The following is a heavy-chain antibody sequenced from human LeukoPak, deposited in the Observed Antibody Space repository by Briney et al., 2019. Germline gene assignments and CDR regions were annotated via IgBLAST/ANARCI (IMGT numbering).Heavy chain of an antibody. Sequence: GGSLRLTRAGSRWTFSRYVMHGVRQAPGRGLEWVAVISYYGSNKYYADSVRGRFTISRDNAKNTLYLQMNSLRAEDTAVYYCAKDRGDGYNYFDYWGQGTLVTDSS. J-gene: IGHJ4*02. V-gene: IGHV3-30*18. CDR2: ISYYGSNK. CDR1: RWTFSRYV. CDR3: AKDRGDGYNYFDY. D-gene: IGHD5-24*01.